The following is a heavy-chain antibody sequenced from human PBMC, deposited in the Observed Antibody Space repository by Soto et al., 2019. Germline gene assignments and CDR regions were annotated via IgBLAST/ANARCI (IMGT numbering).Heavy chain of an antibody. D-gene: IGHD4-4*01. J-gene: IGHJ5*02. CDR1: GYTFTGYY. CDR3: ARANRHYTKGFDP. CDR2: INPNSGGT. Sequence: GPSVKVSCKASGYTFTGYYMHWVRQAPGQGLEWMGWINPNSGGTNYAQKFQGRVTMTRDTSISTAYMELSRLRSDDTAVYYCARANRHYTKGFDPRGPGTLLTVSS. V-gene: IGHV1-2*02.